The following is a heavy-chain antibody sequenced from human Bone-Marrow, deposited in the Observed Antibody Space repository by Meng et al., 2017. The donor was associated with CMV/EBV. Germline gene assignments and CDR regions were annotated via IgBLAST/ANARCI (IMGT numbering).Heavy chain of an antibody. CDR3: ARDPHSGTYYPDAFDI. CDR2: IWYDGSNK. D-gene: IGHD1-26*01. V-gene: IGHV3-33*01. CDR1: GFTFSSYG. J-gene: IGHJ3*02. Sequence: GGSLRLSCAASGFTFSSYGMHWVRQAPGKGLEWVAVIWYDGSNKYYADSVKGRFTISRDNSKNTLYLQMNSLRAEDTAVYYCARDPHSGTYYPDAFDIWGQGTIVTVSS.